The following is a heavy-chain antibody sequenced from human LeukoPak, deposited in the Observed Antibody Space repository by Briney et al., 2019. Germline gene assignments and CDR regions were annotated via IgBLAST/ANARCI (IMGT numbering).Heavy chain of an antibody. Sequence: AGGSLILSCATSGFNFIAFPMHWVRPAPGKGLESVSAIIEFGSRTYYANSVRGRLIISRDNSKSTLDLQMDSLRLEDMAVYYCARETKGDYDYWGQGTLVTVSS. V-gene: IGHV3-64*01. CDR1: GFNFIAFP. D-gene: IGHD2-21*01. J-gene: IGHJ4*02. CDR3: ARETKGDYDY. CDR2: IIEFGSRT.